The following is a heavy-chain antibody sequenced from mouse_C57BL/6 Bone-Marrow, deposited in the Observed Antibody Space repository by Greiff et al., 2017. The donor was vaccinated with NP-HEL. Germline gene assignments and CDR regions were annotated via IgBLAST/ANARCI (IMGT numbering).Heavy chain of an antibody. CDR2: ISNLAYSI. V-gene: IGHV5-15*01. Sequence: EVKLMESGGGLVQPGGSLTLSCAASGFTFSDYGMAWVRQAPRKGPEWVAFISNLAYSIYYADTVTGRFTISRENAKNTLYREMSSLRSEDTAMYYCARHGGYYPFDYWGQGTTLTVSS. J-gene: IGHJ2*01. D-gene: IGHD2-3*01. CDR3: ARHGGYYPFDY. CDR1: GFTFSDYG.